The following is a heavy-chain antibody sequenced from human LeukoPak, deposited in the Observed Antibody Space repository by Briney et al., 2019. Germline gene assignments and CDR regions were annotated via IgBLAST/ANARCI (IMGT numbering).Heavy chain of an antibody. V-gene: IGHV3-7*03. CDR1: GFTFSSYW. J-gene: IGHJ4*02. Sequence: GGSLRLSCAASGFTFSSYWMSWVRQAPGKGLEWVANIKQDGSEKYYVDSVKGRFTISRDNAKNSLYLQMNSLRAEDTAVYYCTTENKIGYYFDYWGQGTLVTVSS. CDR3: TTENKIGYYFDY. CDR2: IKQDGSEK. D-gene: IGHD3-10*01.